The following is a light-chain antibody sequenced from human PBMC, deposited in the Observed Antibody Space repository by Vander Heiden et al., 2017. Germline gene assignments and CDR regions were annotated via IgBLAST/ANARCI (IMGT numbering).Light chain of an antibody. Sequence: QSALTPPASVSGSPGLSITISCTGTSSDVGGYNYVSWYQQHPGKAPKLMIYDVSNRPSGVSNRFSGSKSGNTAALTISGLQAEDEADYYCSSYTSSSLVFGTGTKVTVL. CDR3: SSYTSSSLV. CDR1: SSDVGGYNY. V-gene: IGLV2-14*03. J-gene: IGLJ1*01. CDR2: DVS.